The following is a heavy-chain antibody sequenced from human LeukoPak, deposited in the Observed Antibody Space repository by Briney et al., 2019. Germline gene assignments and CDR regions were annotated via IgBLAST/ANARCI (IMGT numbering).Heavy chain of an antibody. D-gene: IGHD2-15*01. CDR1: GGSINSYY. CDR2: IYSSGST. CDR3: VRHLSAGRPAFDI. V-gene: IGHV4-4*07. J-gene: IGHJ3*02. Sequence: SETLSLTCTVSGGSINSYYWSWIRQPAGKGLAWIGRIYSSGSTNYNPSLKSRVTISVDTSNNKFSLKLTSLTATDTAVYYCVRHLSAGRPAFDIWGQGTMVTVSS.